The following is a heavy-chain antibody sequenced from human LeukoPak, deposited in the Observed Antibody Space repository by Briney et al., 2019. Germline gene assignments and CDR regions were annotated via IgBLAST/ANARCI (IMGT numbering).Heavy chain of an antibody. CDR2: INPNSGGT. CDR3: ARVRIGQQLDKYYYYAMDV. J-gene: IGHJ6*02. Sequence: ASVKVSCKASGYTFTGYYMNWVRQAPGQGLEWMGWINPNSGGTNYAQKFQGRVTMTGDTSISTAYMELSSLRSDDTAVYYCARVRIGQQLDKYYYYAMDVWGQGTTVTVSS. D-gene: IGHD6-13*01. V-gene: IGHV1-2*02. CDR1: GYTFTGYY.